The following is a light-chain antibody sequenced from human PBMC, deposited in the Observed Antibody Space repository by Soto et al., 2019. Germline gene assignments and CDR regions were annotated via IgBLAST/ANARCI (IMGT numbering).Light chain of an antibody. CDR2: GAS. CDR1: QSVSSSY. V-gene: IGKV3-20*01. J-gene: IGKJ4*01. Sequence: EIVLTQSPGTLSLSPGERATLSCRASQSVSSSYLAWYQQKPGQAPRLLIYGASSRATGIPDRFSGSGSGTDFSLTISRLEPEDSAVYYCQQYGSSPLTFGAGTKVEIK. CDR3: QQYGSSPLT.